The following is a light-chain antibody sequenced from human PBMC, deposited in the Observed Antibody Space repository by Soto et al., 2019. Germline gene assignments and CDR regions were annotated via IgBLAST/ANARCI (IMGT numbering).Light chain of an antibody. J-gene: IGLJ2*01. CDR1: SSNIGSDS. V-gene: IGLV1-44*01. CDR3: ATWDDSLNAVV. CDR2: TDS. Sequence: QSVLTQPPSASGTPGQRVTISCSGSSSNIGSDSVNWYRQLPGTAPKLLIYTDSQRPSGVSDRFSGSKSGSSASLAISGLQSEDEATYYCATWDDSLNAVVFGGGTKLTVL.